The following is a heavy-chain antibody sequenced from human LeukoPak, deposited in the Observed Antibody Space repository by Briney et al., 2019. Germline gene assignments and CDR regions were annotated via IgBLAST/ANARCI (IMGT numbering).Heavy chain of an antibody. Sequence: PSETLSLTCTVSGGSISSYYWSWIRQPAGKGLEWIGRIYTSGSTNYNPSLKSRVTMSVDTSKNQFSLKLSSVTAADTAVYYCARGRERQWLVRRYFDYWGQGTLVSVSS. J-gene: IGHJ4*02. CDR2: IYTSGST. D-gene: IGHD6-19*01. CDR3: ARGRERQWLVRRYFDY. V-gene: IGHV4-4*07. CDR1: GGSISSYY.